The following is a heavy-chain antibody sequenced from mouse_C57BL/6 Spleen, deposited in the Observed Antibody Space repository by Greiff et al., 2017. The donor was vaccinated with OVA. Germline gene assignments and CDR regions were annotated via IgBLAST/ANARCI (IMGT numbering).Heavy chain of an antibody. CDR2: IDPSDSYT. CDR1: GYTFTSYW. Sequence: QVQLQQPGAELVKPGASVKLSCKASGYTFTSYWMQWVKQRPGQGLAWIGEIDPSDSYTNYNQKFKGKATLTVDTSSSTAYMQLSSLTSEDSAVYYCATRAFYGSSPVAYWGQGTLVTVSA. J-gene: IGHJ3*01. D-gene: IGHD1-1*01. V-gene: IGHV1-50*01. CDR3: ATRAFYGSSPVAY.